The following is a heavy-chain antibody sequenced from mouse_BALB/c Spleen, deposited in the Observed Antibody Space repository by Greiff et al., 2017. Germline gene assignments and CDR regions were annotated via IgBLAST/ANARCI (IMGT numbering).Heavy chain of an antibody. CDR1: GFNIKDYN. Sequence: EVQLQESGAELVRSGASVKLSCTASGFNIKDYNMHWVKQSPEQGLEWIGWIDPENGDTDYAPKFQGKATMTADTSSNTAYLQLSSLTSEDTAVCYSNARLDAMDYWGQGTSVTVSS. CDR2: IDPENGDT. J-gene: IGHJ4*01. V-gene: IGHV14-4*02. CDR3: NARLDAMDY. D-gene: IGHD1-2*01.